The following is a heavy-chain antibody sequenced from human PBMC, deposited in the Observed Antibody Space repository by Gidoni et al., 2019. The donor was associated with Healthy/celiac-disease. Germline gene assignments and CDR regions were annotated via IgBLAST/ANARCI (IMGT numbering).Heavy chain of an antibody. V-gene: IGHV4-59*01. CDR1: GGSISSYY. D-gene: IGHD3-10*01. Sequence: QVQLQESGPGLVKPSETLSLTCTVSGGSISSYYWSWIRQPPGKGLEWIGYIYYSGSTNYNPSLKSRVTISVDTSKNQFSLKLSSVTAADTAVYYCASAKRGIDYYGSGSYHNHYNYWGQGTLVTVSS. CDR2: IYYSGST. J-gene: IGHJ4*02. CDR3: ASAKRGIDYYGSGSYHNHYNY.